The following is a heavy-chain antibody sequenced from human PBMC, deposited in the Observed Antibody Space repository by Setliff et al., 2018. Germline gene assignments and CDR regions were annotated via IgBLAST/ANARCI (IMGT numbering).Heavy chain of an antibody. Sequence: SETLSLTCTVSGYSISSGYIWGWIRQPPGKGLEWVGNIGHTGSINYNPSLKSRLTISRETSKHQVSLKLNSVTATDTAVYYCARDLGHGGDSDYWGQGILVTVSS. CDR1: GYSISSGYI. CDR3: ARDLGHGGDSDY. D-gene: IGHD2-21*02. J-gene: IGHJ4*02. CDR2: IGHTGSI. V-gene: IGHV4-38-2*02.